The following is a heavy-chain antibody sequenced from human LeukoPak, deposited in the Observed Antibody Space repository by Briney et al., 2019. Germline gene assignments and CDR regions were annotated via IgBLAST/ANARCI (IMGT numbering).Heavy chain of an antibody. CDR3: TTDLKRSWNVLRFLEWLSPFDY. J-gene: IGHJ4*02. CDR1: GFTFSNAW. Sequence: GGSLRLSCAASGFTFSNAWMSWVRQAPGKGLEWVGRIKSKTDGGTTDYAAPVKGRFTISRDDSKNTLYPQMNSLKTEDTAVYYCTTDLKRSWNVLRFLEWLSPFDYWGQGTLVTVSS. D-gene: IGHD3-3*01. CDR2: IKSKTDGGTT. V-gene: IGHV3-15*01.